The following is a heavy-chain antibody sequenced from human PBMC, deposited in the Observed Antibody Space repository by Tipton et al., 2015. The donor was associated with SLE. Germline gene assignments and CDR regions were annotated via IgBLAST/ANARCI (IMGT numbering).Heavy chain of an antibody. CDR2: IYYNGIT. Sequence: TLSLTCTVSGGSISSGGYYWSWIRQHPGKGLEWIGYIYYNGITYYNPSLKSRVNISVDTSKNQFSLKLSSATAADTAVYYCARTIGSWYVGYFDYWGQGALVTVSS. J-gene: IGHJ4*02. CDR3: ARTIGSWYVGYFDY. V-gene: IGHV4-31*03. CDR1: GGSISSGGYY. D-gene: IGHD6-13*01.